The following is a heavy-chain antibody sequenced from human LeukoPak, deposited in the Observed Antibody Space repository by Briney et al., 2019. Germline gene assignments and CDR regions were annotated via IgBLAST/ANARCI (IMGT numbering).Heavy chain of an antibody. CDR2: IKHSGTT. CDR1: GGSFSGYY. J-gene: IGHJ4*02. Sequence: PSETLSLTCAVYGGSFSGYYWGWIRQPPGKGLEWIGVIKHSGTTNYKPSLKSRVTISVDTSKSQFSLKLSSVTAADMAVYYCSRGGEMVYCSDGSCSSSRYPFDYWGQGTLVTVSS. CDR3: SRGGEMVYCSDGSCSSSRYPFDY. V-gene: IGHV4-34*01. D-gene: IGHD2-15*01.